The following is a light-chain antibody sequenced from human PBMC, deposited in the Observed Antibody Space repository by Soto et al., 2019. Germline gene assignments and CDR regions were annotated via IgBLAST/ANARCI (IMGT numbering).Light chain of an antibody. CDR3: QQYGSSPRT. V-gene: IGKV3-20*01. Sequence: EIVLTQSPATLSLSPGERATLSCRASQSVSSYLAWYQQKPGQAPRLLISDASSRATGIPDRFSGSGSGTDFTLNIIRLEPEDFAVYYCQQYGSSPRTFGQGTKVDIK. CDR1: QSVSSY. CDR2: DAS. J-gene: IGKJ1*01.